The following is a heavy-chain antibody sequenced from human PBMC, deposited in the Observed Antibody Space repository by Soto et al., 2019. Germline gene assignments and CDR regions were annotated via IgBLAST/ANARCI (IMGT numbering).Heavy chain of an antibody. J-gene: IGHJ4*02. CDR1: GFSFSKAW. V-gene: IGHV3-15*05. D-gene: IGHD3-3*01. CDR3: ITDPYYDFWSGYHFDY. Sequence: EAHLVQSGGGLLIPGGSLRLSCAASGFSFSKAWMSWVRLTPGKGLEWVGRIKNKTDGGITDYPAPVRERFTISRDDSRSTLYLQMNSLKTEDTGVYYCITDPYYDFWSGYHFDYWGQGTLVTVSS. CDR2: IKNKTDGGIT.